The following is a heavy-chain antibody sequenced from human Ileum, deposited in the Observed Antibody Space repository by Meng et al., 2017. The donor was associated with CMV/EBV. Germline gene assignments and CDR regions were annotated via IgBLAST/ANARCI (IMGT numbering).Heavy chain of an antibody. CDR1: GGPIRNYS. CDR3: ARLNYYDSREFDY. D-gene: IGHD3-22*01. V-gene: IGHV4-4*07. CDR2: IYTGGSP. J-gene: IGHJ4*02. Sequence: QVRLREPVPGRAKASETLSLTSTGSGGPIRNYSWSWIRPPAGKGLEWIGRIYTGGSPNYNPSLYSRVTMSLDTSKNQFSLKLNSVTAADTAVYYCARLNYYDSREFDYWGQGTLVTVSS.